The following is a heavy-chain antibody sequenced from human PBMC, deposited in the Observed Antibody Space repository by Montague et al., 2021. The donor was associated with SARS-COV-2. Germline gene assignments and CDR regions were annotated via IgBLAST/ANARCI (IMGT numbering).Heavy chain of an antibody. CDR1: GFTSSSYG. CDR3: ARDRYYYGSGSLDAFDI. J-gene: IGHJ3*02. D-gene: IGHD3-10*01. V-gene: IGHV3-33*01. Sequence: SLRLSCAASGFTSSSYGMHWVRQAPGKGLEWAAVIWYDGSNKYHTDSVKGRFTISRDNSKNTLYLQMNSLRAEDTAVYYCARDRYYYGSGSLDAFDIWGQGTMVTVSS. CDR2: IWYDGSNK.